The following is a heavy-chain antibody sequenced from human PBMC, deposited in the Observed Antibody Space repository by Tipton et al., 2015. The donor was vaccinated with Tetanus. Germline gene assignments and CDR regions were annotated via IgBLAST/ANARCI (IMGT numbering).Heavy chain of an antibody. D-gene: IGHD6-6*01. Sequence: TLSLTCSVSNGSISSGGYFWNWIRQQPGKGPERIGYIYYSGDTFYNPSLKSRVTISVDTSKNQFSLNLRSVTAADTAVYYCARDQGGGRVVRLNWFDPWGQGTLVTVSS. CDR2: IYYSGDT. V-gene: IGHV4-31*03. CDR3: ARDQGGGRVVRLNWFDP. J-gene: IGHJ5*02. CDR1: NGSISSGGYF.